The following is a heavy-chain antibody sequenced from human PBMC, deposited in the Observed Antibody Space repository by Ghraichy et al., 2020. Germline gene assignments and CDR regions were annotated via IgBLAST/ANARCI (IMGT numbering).Heavy chain of an antibody. J-gene: IGHJ5*02. D-gene: IGHD2-15*01. CDR3: ARRYCSGGSCSFDP. V-gene: IGHV1-8*01. CDR2: MNPNSGNT. CDR1: GSTFTGYD. Sequence: ASVKVSCKASGSTFTGYDINWVRQATGQGLEWMGWMNPNSGNTGYAQKFQGRVTMTRNTSISTAYMELSSLRSEDTAVYYCARRYCSGGSCSFDPWGQGTLVTVSS.